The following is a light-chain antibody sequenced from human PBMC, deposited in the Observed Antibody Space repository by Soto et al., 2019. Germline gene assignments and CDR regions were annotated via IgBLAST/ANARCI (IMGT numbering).Light chain of an antibody. J-gene: IGKJ1*01. CDR3: QQYYTTPRT. Sequence: EIVMTQSPDSLAVFLGERATINCTSRPSVLYSSENKNYLAWYQQKPGQPPKLLIYWASTRDSGVPDRFSGSGSGTDFTLTISSLQAEDVAVYYCQQYYTTPRTFGQGTKVDIK. V-gene: IGKV4-1*01. CDR2: WAS. CDR1: PSVLYSSENKNY.